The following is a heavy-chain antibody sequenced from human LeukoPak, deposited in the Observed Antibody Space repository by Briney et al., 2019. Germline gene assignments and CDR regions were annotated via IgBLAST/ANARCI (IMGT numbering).Heavy chain of an antibody. D-gene: IGHD3-16*01. V-gene: IGHV3-11*04. Sequence: GGSLRLSCAASGFTFSDYYMSWIRQTPGKGPEWVSYISGTTISYADPVKGRFTISRDNAKNSLYLQMNSLRAEDTAVYYCARGGKRTFDYWGQGTLVTVSS. CDR3: ARGGKRTFDY. CDR1: GFTFSDYY. J-gene: IGHJ4*02. CDR2: ISGTTI.